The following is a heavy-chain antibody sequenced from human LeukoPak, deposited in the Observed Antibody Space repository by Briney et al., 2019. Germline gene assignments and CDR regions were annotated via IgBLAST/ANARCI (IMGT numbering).Heavy chain of an antibody. CDR1: GFTFSSYA. Sequence: GGSLRLSCAASGFTFSSYAMHWVRQAPGKGLEWGAVISYDGSNKYYADSVNGRFTISRNNSKNTLYLQMNSLRAEDTAVYYCARGGYSYGSVKDFDYWGQGTPVTVSS. V-gene: IGHV3-30-3*01. CDR2: ISYDGSNK. CDR3: ARGGYSYGSVKDFDY. D-gene: IGHD5-18*01. J-gene: IGHJ4*02.